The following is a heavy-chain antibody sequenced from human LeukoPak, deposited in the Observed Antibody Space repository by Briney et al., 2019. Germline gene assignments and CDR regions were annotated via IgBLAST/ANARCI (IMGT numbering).Heavy chain of an antibody. V-gene: IGHV4-38-2*01. J-gene: IGHJ4*02. D-gene: IGHD3-22*01. CDR3: ARSSGLQDFDY. CDR2: IYHSGST. Sequence: ASETLSLTCAVSGYSISSGFYWGWIRQPPGKGLEWIGSIYHSGSTYYNPSLKSRVTISLDTSKNQFSLRLSSVTAADTAVYYCARSSGLQDFDYWGQGTLVTVSS. CDR1: GYSISSGFY.